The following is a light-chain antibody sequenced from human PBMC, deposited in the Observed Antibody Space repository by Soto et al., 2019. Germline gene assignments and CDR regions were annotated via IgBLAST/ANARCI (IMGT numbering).Light chain of an antibody. CDR2: GAS. CDR1: QSVSSSY. J-gene: IGKJ1*01. Sequence: IVLTQSPGTLSLSPGERATLSGRASQSVSSSYLAWYQQKPGQAPRXXIYGASSRATGIPDRFSGSGSGTDFTLTISRLEPEDFAVYYCQQYGSSRWTFGQGTKVDIK. V-gene: IGKV3-20*01. CDR3: QQYGSSRWT.